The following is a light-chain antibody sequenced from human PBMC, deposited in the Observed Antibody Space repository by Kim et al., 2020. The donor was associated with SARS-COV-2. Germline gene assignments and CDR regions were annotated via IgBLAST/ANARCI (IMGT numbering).Light chain of an antibody. CDR1: QSISSW. V-gene: IGKV1-5*01. J-gene: IGKJ1*01. CDR2: DAS. CDR3: YHYDSYPRT. Sequence: DIQMTQSPSTLSAVVGDRVTITCRASQSISSWLAWYQQKPGQAPKVLIYDASSLESGVPSRFSGSGSGTEFTLTISSLQPDDFATYYCYHYDSYPRTFGQGTKVDIK.